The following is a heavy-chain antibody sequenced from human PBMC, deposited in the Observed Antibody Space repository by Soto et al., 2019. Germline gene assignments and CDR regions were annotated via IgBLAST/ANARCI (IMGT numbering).Heavy chain of an antibody. V-gene: IGHV4-39*01. CDR2: FYYSGST. D-gene: IGHD6-19*01. Sequence: QLQLQESGPGLVKPSETLSLTCTVSGGSISSSSYYWGWIRQPPGKGLEWIGSFYYSGSTYYNPSLKSRVTISVDTSKNQYSLQLSSVTAADSAVYYCARHLHAHSSGWPEAFDYWGQGTLVTVSS. CDR1: GGSISSSSYY. CDR3: ARHLHAHSSGWPEAFDY. J-gene: IGHJ4*02.